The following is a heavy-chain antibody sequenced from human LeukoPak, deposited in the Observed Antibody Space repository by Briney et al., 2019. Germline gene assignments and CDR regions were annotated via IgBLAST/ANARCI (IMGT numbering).Heavy chain of an antibody. J-gene: IGHJ5*02. V-gene: IGHV4-39*07. CDR3: AREPNA. Sequence: SETLSLTCTVPGGSISGSNYHWGWIRQPPARGLEWVGNVHQSGSAYYNPSLRSRTSISVDTSKNQFSLKLTAVTAADTAVYYCAREPNAWGQGILVTVSS. CDR1: GGSISGSNYH. CDR2: VHQSGSA.